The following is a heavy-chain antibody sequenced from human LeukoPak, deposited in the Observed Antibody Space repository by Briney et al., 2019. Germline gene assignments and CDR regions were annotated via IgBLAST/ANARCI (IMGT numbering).Heavy chain of an antibody. CDR2: ISYDGSNK. D-gene: IGHD1-26*01. Sequence: GGSLRLSCAASGFTFSSYAMHWVRQAPGRGLEWVAVISYDGSNKYYADPVKGRFTISRDNSKNTLYLQMNSLRAEDTAVYYCVRLSWELGDGGVTWGQGTLVTVSS. CDR3: VRLSWELGDGGVT. J-gene: IGHJ5*02. CDR1: GFTFSSYA. V-gene: IGHV3-30*04.